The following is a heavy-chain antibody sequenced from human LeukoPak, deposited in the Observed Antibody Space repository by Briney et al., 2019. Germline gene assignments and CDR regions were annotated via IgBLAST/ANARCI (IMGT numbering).Heavy chain of an antibody. CDR1: GFTLSNAW. CDR3: AAGGRV. CDR2: IQSKTDGGTT. J-gene: IGHJ6*02. Sequence: GGSLRLSCAASGFTLSNAWMNCVRQAPGKGLEWVGRIQSKTDGGTTEYAAPVKGRFTISRDDSTNTLYLQMNSLKTEDTGVYYCAAGGRVWGQGTTVTVSS. V-gene: IGHV3-15*01. D-gene: IGHD3-10*01.